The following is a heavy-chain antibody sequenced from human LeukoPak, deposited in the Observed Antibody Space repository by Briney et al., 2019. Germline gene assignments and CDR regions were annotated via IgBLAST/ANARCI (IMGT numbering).Heavy chain of an antibody. D-gene: IGHD5-24*01. CDR1: GGTFSSYA. CDR2: IIPIFGTA. J-gene: IGHJ3*02. V-gene: IGHV1-69*13. CDR3: ARPNERWPDRRAFDI. Sequence: SVKVSCKASGGTFSSYAISWVRQAPGQGLEWMGGIIPIFGTANYAQKFQGRVTITADESTSTAYMELSSLRSEDTAVYYCARPNERWPDRRAFDIWGQGTMVTVSS.